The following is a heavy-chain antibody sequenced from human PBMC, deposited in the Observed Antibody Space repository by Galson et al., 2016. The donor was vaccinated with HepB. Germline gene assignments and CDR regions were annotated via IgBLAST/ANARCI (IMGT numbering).Heavy chain of an antibody. V-gene: IGHV3-7*03. J-gene: IGHJ4*02. CDR1: GFTFSSYW. D-gene: IGHD3-10*01. CDR2: VKRDGSER. Sequence: LRLSCAASGFTFSSYWMSWVRQAPGKGLEWVANVKRDGSERYYVDSVKGRFTISRDNAKNSLFLQMNSLRVEDTAVYYCARGANRGRPFDYWGQGTLVTVPS. CDR3: ARGANRGRPFDY.